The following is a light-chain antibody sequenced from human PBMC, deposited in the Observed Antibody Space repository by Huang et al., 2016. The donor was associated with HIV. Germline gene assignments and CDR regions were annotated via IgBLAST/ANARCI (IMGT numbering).Light chain of an antibody. J-gene: IGKJ1*01. V-gene: IGKV1-5*03. Sequence: DIQMTQSSATLSASVGDRVTITCRASQSIGTWLAGYQQKPGKAPNLLIYDASTLESGVPSRFSGGGSGTEFTLTINSLQPDDFASYYCQHYNSFPWTFGQGTKVEV. CDR3: QHYNSFPWT. CDR2: DAS. CDR1: QSIGTW.